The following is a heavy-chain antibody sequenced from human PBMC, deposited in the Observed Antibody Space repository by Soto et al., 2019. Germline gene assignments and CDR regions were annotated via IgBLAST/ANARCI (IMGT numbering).Heavy chain of an antibody. CDR1: GDSVSSNRAA. CDR2: TYYRSKWFN. CDR3: ARDPPTMLHDFDF. J-gene: IGHJ4*02. V-gene: IGHV6-1*01. D-gene: IGHD2-15*01. Sequence: SQTLSFTCAISGDSVSSNRAAWNWIRQSPSRGLEWLGRTYYRSKWFNDYAVSVKSRITINADTSKNQFSLQLNSVTPEDTAVYYCARDPPTMLHDFDFWGQGILVTVSS.